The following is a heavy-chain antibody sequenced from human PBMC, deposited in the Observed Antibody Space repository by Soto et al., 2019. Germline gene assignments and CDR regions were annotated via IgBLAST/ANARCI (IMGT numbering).Heavy chain of an antibody. V-gene: IGHV4-59*01. J-gene: IGHJ4*02. CDR2: IYYSGST. CDR1: GGSISSYY. CDR3: ARFGGPTGEDY. Sequence: SETLSLTCTVSGGSISSYYWSWIRQPPGKGLEWIGYIYYSGSTNYNPSLKSRVTISVDTSKNQFSLKLSSVTAADTAVYYCARFGGPTGEDYWGQGTLVTVSS. D-gene: IGHD7-27*01.